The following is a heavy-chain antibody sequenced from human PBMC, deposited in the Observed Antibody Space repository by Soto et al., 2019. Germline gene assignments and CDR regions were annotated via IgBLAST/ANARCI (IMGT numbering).Heavy chain of an antibody. Sequence: ASVKVSCKASGGTFSSYAISWVRQAPGQGLEWMGGIIPIFGTANYAQKFQGRVTITADESTSTAYMELSSLRSEDTAVYYCARGFLGYSGYDYSDGGYYYYGMDVWGQGTTVTVSS. V-gene: IGHV1-69*13. J-gene: IGHJ6*02. D-gene: IGHD5-12*01. CDR1: GGTFSSYA. CDR2: IIPIFGTA. CDR3: ARGFLGYSGYDYSDGGYYYYGMDV.